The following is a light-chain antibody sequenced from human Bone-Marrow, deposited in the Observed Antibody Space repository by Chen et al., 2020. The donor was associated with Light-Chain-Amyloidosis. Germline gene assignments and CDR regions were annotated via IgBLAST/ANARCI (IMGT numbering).Light chain of an antibody. CDR1: SSDVGGYNH. CDR2: EVT. V-gene: IGLV2-14*01. Sequence: QSALTQPASVSGSPGQSFTISCSGTSSDVGGYNHVSWYQQHPDKAPKIMIYEVTNRPSWVPDRFSGAKSDNTASLTISGLQTEDEADYFCSSDTITNTLVFGSGTRVTVL. CDR3: SSDTITNTLV. J-gene: IGLJ1*01.